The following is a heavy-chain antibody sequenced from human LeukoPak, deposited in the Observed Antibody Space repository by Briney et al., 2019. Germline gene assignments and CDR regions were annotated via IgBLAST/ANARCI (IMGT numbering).Heavy chain of an antibody. D-gene: IGHD4-11*01. V-gene: IGHV3-23*01. J-gene: IGHJ4*02. CDR3: AKDLDYTTCGYYFDF. CDR2: IGAGGTFT. Sequence: GGSLRLSCTASGFTFSSYAMNWVRQAPGKGLQWVSGIGAGGTFTYYADSVKGRFTISRDNSRNTLYLQMNSLRADDTAVYYCAKDLDYTTCGYYFDFWGQGTLVTVSS. CDR1: GFTFSSYA.